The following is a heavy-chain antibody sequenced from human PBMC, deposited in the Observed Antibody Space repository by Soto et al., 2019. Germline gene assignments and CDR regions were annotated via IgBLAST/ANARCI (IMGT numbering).Heavy chain of an antibody. Sequence: EVQLLASGGGLVQPGGSLRLSCAASGFTFSSYAMSWVRQAPGKGLEWVSAISGSGGSTYYADSVKGRFTISRDNSKNTLYLQMNSLRAEDTAVYYCAKDPYYYDSSGYTRPYWGQGTLVTVSS. D-gene: IGHD3-22*01. CDR2: ISGSGGST. CDR3: AKDPYYYDSSGYTRPY. V-gene: IGHV3-23*01. CDR1: GFTFSSYA. J-gene: IGHJ4*02.